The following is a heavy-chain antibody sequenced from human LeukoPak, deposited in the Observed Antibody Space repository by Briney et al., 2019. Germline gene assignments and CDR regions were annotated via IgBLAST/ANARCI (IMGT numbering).Heavy chain of an antibody. J-gene: IGHJ4*02. CDR1: GGSISSGDYY. CDR3: ARVWRYCSSTSCYTDGIDY. D-gene: IGHD2-2*02. V-gene: IGHV4-30-4*02. CDR2: IYYSGST. Sequence: SETLSLTCTVSGGSISSGDYYWSWIRQPPGKGLEWIGYIYYSGSTYYNPSLKSRVTISVDTSKNQFSLKLSSVTAADTAVYYCARVWRYCSSTSCYTDGIDYWGQGTLVTASS.